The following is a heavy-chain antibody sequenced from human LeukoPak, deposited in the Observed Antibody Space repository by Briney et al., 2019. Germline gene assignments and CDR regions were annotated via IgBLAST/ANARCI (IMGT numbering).Heavy chain of an antibody. V-gene: IGHV1-2*06. Sequence: ASVKVSCKASGYTFTGYYMHWVRQAPGQGLEWMGRINPNSGGTNYAQKFQGRVTMTRDTSISTAYMELSRLRSDDTAVYYYARYRYYDSSGTFDYSGQGTLATVSS. D-gene: IGHD3-22*01. CDR1: GYTFTGYY. J-gene: IGHJ4*02. CDR2: INPNSGGT. CDR3: ARYRYYDSSGTFDY.